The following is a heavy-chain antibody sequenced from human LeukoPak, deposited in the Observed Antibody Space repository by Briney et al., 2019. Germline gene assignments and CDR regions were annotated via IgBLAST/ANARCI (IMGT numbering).Heavy chain of an antibody. V-gene: IGHV3-20*04. CDR3: VREHYNYYMDV. Sequence: ASLRLSCAASGFTFSDYYMSWTRQAPGKGLEWVSGINWNGGSTDYADSVKGRFTISRDNGKNSLYLQMNSLRAEDTALYCCVREHYNYYMDVWGKGTTVTVSS. CDR2: INWNGGST. J-gene: IGHJ6*03. CDR1: GFTFSDYY.